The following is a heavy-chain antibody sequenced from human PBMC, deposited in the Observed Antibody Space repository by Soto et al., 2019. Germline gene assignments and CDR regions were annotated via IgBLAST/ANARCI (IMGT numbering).Heavy chain of an antibody. J-gene: IGHJ4*02. D-gene: IGHD2-2*01. CDR2: LSHSGRT. V-gene: IGHV4-38-2*01. Sequence: SETLSLTCAVSGFSISSDSYWGWMRQSPGKGLEWIGTLSHSGRTFYNPSLKSRVTISADTTKNQFTLSLTSVTAADTAVYYCGHLKTDTEVTPAPPLFDSWGQGTLVTVSS. CDR3: GHLKTDTEVTPAPPLFDS. CDR1: GFSISSDSY.